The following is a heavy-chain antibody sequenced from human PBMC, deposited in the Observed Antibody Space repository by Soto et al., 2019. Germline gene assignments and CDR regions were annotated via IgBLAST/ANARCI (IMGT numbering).Heavy chain of an antibody. J-gene: IGHJ4*02. Sequence: SETLSLTCSVSGGSVTSGSSYWGWVRQAPGKGLEWIGDVFFMGNTWYNADLKARLTISVDTSNDQFSLRLSSVTAADTAFYFCARLTSRIAAASQGRSNYLDTRGPGTLATVSS. CDR1: GGSVTSGSSY. CDR2: VFFMGNT. V-gene: IGHV4-39*01. CDR3: ARLTSRIAAASQGRSNYLDT. D-gene: IGHD6-25*01.